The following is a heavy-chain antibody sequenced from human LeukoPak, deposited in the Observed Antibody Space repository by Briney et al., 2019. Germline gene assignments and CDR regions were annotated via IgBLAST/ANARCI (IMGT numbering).Heavy chain of an antibody. CDR2: IWHAGDIK. CDR3: ATDKGAAAFDI. V-gene: IGHV3-33*08. CDR1: GFTFSNAW. J-gene: IGHJ3*02. D-gene: IGHD4/OR15-4a*01. Sequence: AGGSLRLSCAASGFTFSNAWMTWVRQAPGKGLEWVAVIWHAGDIKNYADSVMGRFTISRDNSKNTLYLEMNNVRADDTAVYYCATDKGAAAFDIWGQGTMVNVSP.